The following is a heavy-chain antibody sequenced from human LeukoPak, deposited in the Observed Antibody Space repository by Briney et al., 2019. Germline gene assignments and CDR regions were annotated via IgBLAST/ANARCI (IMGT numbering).Heavy chain of an antibody. V-gene: IGHV1-69*13. CDR2: IIPIFGTA. CDR1: GYTFTILG. D-gene: IGHD5-12*01. Sequence: GASVMVFCNASGYTFTILGISWVRQAPGQGLEWMGGIIPIFGTANYAQKFQGRVTITADESTSTAYMELSSLRSEDTAVYYCARAGRGYDSEYYYGMDVWGQGTTVTVSS. J-gene: IGHJ6*02. CDR3: ARAGRGYDSEYYYGMDV.